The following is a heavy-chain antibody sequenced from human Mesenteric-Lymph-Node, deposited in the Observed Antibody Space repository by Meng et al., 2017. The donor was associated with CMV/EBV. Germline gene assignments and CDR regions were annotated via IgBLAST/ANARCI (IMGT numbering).Heavy chain of an antibody. Sequence: VSGESFSGYNCTWVRQPPGKGLEWIGEINHRGNTNCNPSLKSRVTISIDTSVNEFSLRLTSVAAADSAMYYCARGYMGRSVAGLDYWGHGILVTVSS. V-gene: IGHV4-34*01. D-gene: IGHD6-19*01. CDR3: ARGYMGRSVAGLDY. J-gene: IGHJ4*03. CDR2: INHRGNT. CDR1: GESFSGYN.